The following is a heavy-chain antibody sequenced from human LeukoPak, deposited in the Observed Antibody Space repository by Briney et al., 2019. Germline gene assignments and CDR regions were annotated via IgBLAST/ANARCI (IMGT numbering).Heavy chain of an antibody. J-gene: IGHJ4*02. Sequence: GRSLRLSCAASGFTFSTYAMHWVRQAPGKGLEWVAVIWSDSTNKYYADSVRGRFTISRDNSKNTLYLQMSSLRAEDTAMYYCARDRLTTVTTFHFDYWGQGTLVSVSS. D-gene: IGHD4-17*01. CDR3: ARDRLTTVTTFHFDY. CDR1: GFTFSTYA. V-gene: IGHV3-33*01. CDR2: IWSDSTNK.